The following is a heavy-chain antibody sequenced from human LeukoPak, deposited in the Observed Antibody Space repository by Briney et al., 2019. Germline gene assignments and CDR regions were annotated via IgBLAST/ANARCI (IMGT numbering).Heavy chain of an antibody. D-gene: IGHD2-2*01. Sequence: GGSLRLSCAASGFTFSSYWMHWVRQAPGKGLVWVSRINSDGSSTSYADSVKGRFSISRDNAKNTLYLQMNSLRAEDTAVYYCASVRPGSTTNGNYGMDVWGQGTTVTV. CDR1: GFTFSSYW. CDR3: ASVRPGSTTNGNYGMDV. J-gene: IGHJ6*02. CDR2: INSDGSST. V-gene: IGHV3-74*01.